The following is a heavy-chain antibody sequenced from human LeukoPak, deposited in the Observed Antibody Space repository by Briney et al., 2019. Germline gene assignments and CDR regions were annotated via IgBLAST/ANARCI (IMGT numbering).Heavy chain of an antibody. Sequence: GASVKVSCKASGYTFTGYYMHWVRQAPGQGLEWMGWINPNSGGTNYAQKFQGRVTMTRDTSINTAYMELRSLRSDDTAVYYCARVSHRRNYYDSSGNWFDPWGQGTLVTVSS. V-gene: IGHV1-2*02. CDR3: ARVSHRRNYYDSSGNWFDP. D-gene: IGHD3-22*01. J-gene: IGHJ5*02. CDR2: INPNSGGT. CDR1: GYTFTGYY.